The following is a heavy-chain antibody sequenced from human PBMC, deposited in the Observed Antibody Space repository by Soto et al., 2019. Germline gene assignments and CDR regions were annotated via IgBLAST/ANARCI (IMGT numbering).Heavy chain of an antibody. CDR2: ISDDGSNK. CDR3: ARGSPEQWAFSY. Sequence: QVQLVESGGGVVQPGRSLRLSCAASRFIFRSYAMHWVRQAPGKGLQWVAVISDDGSNKYYEDSVKGRFTISRDNSKNTLYLHMNSLRAEDTAVYYCARGSPEQWAFSYWGQGTLVSVSS. D-gene: IGHD6-19*01. V-gene: IGHV3-30-3*01. J-gene: IGHJ4*02. CDR1: RFIFRSYA.